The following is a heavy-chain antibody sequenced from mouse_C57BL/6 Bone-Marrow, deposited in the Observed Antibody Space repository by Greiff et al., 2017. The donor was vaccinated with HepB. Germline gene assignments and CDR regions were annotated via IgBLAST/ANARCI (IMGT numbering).Heavy chain of an antibody. V-gene: IGHV1-53*01. CDR1: GYTFTSYW. CDR3: ARDDSSGSRNFDY. Sequence: VQLQQSGTELVKPGASVKLSCKASGYTFTSYWMHWVKQRPGQGLEWIGNINPSNGGTNYNEKFKSKATLTVDKSSSTAYMQLSSLTSEDSAVYYCARDDSSGSRNFDYWGQGTTLTVSS. J-gene: IGHJ2*01. CDR2: INPSNGGT. D-gene: IGHD3-2*02.